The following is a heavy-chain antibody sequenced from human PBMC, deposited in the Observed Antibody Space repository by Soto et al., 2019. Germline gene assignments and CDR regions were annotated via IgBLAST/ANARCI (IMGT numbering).Heavy chain of an antibody. CDR2: ISSSSNTI. D-gene: IGHD2-2*02. CDR1: GFSFSAFS. V-gene: IGHV3-48*02. Sequence: EVLLVESGGGLVQPGGSLRLSCASSGFSFSAFSMNWVRQAPGKGLEWVSYISSSSNTIYYADSVKGRFTISRDNAQNTLYLQMNSLRDEDTAVYYCAREGGRHCSPTRCYNAFDIWGQGTMVTVSS. CDR3: AREGGRHCSPTRCYNAFDI. J-gene: IGHJ3*02.